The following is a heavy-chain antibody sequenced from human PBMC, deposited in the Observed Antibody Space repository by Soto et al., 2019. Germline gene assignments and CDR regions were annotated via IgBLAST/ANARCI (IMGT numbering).Heavy chain of an antibody. CDR2: IIPIFGTA. CDR1: GGTFSSYA. D-gene: IGHD2-2*01. J-gene: IGHJ6*02. Sequence: QVQLVQSGAEVKKPGSSVKVSCKASGGTFSSYAISWVRQAPGQGLEWMGGIIPIFGTANYAQKFQGRVTITADESTSTAYMELSSLRSEDTAVYYCAGEVPAAMMGRNYYYGMDVWGQGTTVTVSS. CDR3: AGEVPAAMMGRNYYYGMDV. V-gene: IGHV1-69*12.